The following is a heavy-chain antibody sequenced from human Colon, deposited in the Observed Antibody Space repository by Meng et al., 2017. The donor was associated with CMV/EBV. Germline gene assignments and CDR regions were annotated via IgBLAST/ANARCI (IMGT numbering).Heavy chain of an antibody. CDR2: ISYDGSNK. Sequence: GGSLRLSCAASGFTFSSYAMHWVRQAPGKGLEWVAVISYDGSNKYYADSVKGRFTISRDNSKNTLYLQMNSLRAENTAGYYCARALLWGCGGGCYEDSYGMDVWGQGTTVTVSS. CDR1: GFTFSSYA. J-gene: IGHJ6*02. CDR3: ARALLWGCGGGCYEDSYGMDV. D-gene: IGHD2-21*01. V-gene: IGHV3-30-3*01.